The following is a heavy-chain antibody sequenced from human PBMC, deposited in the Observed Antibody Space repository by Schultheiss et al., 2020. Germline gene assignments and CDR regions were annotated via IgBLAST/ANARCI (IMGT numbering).Heavy chain of an antibody. CDR3: ARVGSTVTFYQYYYMDV. J-gene: IGHJ6*03. Sequence: GGSLRLSCAASGFTFSSYSMNWVRQAPGKGLEWVSSISSSSSYIYYADSVKGRFTISRDNAKNSLYLQMNSLRAEDTAVYYCARVGSTVTFYQYYYMDVWGKGTTVTVSS. D-gene: IGHD4-17*01. CDR2: ISSSSSYI. CDR1: GFTFSSYS. V-gene: IGHV3-21*01.